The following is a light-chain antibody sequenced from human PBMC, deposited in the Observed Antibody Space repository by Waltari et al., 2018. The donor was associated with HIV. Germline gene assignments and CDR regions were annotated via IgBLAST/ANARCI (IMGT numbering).Light chain of an antibody. CDR2: DVS. CDR3: SSYTSSSSYV. V-gene: IGLV2-14*03. Sequence: QSAMTHPASVPGSPGQSIAIYCNGTSRDVRSSNYVSWYQQHPGKAPKLMIYDVSNRPSGVSNRFSGSKSGNTASLTISGLQAEDEADYYCSSYTSSSSYVFGTGTKVTVL. J-gene: IGLJ1*01. CDR1: SRDVRSSNY.